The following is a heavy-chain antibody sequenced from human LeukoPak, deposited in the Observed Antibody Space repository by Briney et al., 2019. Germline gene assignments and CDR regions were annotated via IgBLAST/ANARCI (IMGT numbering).Heavy chain of an antibody. V-gene: IGHV3-33*01. Sequence: GGSLRLSCAASGFTFSSYGMHWVRQAPGKGLEWVAVIWYDGSNKYYADSVKGRFTISRDNSKNTLYLQMNSLRAEDTAVYYCARDEGAGQEWFPTGPDYWGQGTLVTVSS. CDR1: GFTFSSYG. CDR3: ARDEGAGQEWFPTGPDY. J-gene: IGHJ4*02. D-gene: IGHD3-3*01. CDR2: IWYDGSNK.